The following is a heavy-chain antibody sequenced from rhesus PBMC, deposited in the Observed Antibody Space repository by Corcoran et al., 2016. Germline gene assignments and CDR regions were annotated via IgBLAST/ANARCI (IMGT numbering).Heavy chain of an antibody. CDR3: AREGDPTRYFDY. Sequence: QVQLQESGPGLVKPSETLSLTCAVSGGSISDDYSWSWIRQPPGKGLEWIGYLYGSGGGTNYNPSLKDQVTISIDTSKNQFSLKLSSVTAADTAVYYCAREGDPTRYFDYWGQGVLVTVSS. J-gene: IGHJ4*01. V-gene: IGHV4-106*01. D-gene: IGHD5-42*01. CDR1: GGSISDDYS. CDR2: LYGSGGGT.